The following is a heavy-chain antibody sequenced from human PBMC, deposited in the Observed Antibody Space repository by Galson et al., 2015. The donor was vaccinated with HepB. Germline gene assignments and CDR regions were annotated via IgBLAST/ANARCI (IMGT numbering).Heavy chain of an antibody. D-gene: IGHD1-26*01. V-gene: IGHV3-72*01. J-gene: IGHJ6*04. CDR1: GFIFSNHY. CDR2: VRNKASSHTT. CDR3: ARGGV. Sequence: SLRLSCAASGFIFSNHYMDWVRQAPGKGLEWVARVRNKASSHTTAYAASVRGRITISRDDLKNSVYLQMNSLKTEDTALYYCARGGVWGKGTTVTVSS.